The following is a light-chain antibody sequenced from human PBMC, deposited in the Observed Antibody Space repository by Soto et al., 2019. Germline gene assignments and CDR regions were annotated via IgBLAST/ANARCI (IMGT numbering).Light chain of an antibody. CDR3: QQYGSSPWT. J-gene: IGKJ1*01. Sequence: EIVLTQSPGTLSLSPGERATLSCRASQSVSSSYLAWYQQKPGQAPRLLLYGASSRTTGIADRLSGSGSGPDFTLTISRLEPEDFAVYYCQQYGSSPWTFGQGTKVEIK. CDR2: GAS. V-gene: IGKV3-20*01. CDR1: QSVSSSY.